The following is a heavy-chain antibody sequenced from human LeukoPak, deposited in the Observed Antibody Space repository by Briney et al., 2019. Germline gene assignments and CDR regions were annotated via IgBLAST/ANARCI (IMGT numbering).Heavy chain of an antibody. J-gene: IGHJ4*02. CDR3: ARGRGGYSRPLDY. D-gene: IGHD5-18*01. CDR2: IYYSGST. Sequence: PSETLYLTCTVSGGSISSGGYYWSWIRQHPGKGLEWIGYIYYSGSTYYNPSLKSRVTISVDTSKNQFPLKLSSVTAADTAVYYCARGRGGYSRPLDYWGQGTLVTVSS. CDR1: GGSISSGGYY. V-gene: IGHV4-31*03.